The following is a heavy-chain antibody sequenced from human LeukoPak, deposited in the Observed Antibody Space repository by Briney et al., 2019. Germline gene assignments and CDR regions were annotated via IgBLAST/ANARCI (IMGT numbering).Heavy chain of an antibody. CDR2: LNSDGSST. Sequence: GGSLRLSCAASGFTFSTYWMHWVRQAPGKGLVWVSCLNSDGSSTSYADSVKGRFTISRDNAKNTLYLQMNSLRAEDTAVYYCARDTSDAFDIWGQGTMVTVSS. CDR3: ARDTSDAFDI. CDR1: GFTFSTYW. J-gene: IGHJ3*02. V-gene: IGHV3-74*01. D-gene: IGHD2/OR15-2a*01.